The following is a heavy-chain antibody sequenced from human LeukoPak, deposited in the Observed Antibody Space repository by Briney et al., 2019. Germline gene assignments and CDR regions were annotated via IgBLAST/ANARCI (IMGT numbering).Heavy chain of an antibody. CDR1: GGSFSGYY. Sequence: SETLSLTCAVYGGSFSGYYWSWIRQPPGKGLEWIGEINHSGSTNYNPSLKSRVTISVDTSKNQFSLKLGSVTAADTAVYYCARGRSEGYCSSTSCYRRDWFDPWGQGTLVTVSS. CDR2: INHSGST. J-gene: IGHJ5*02. CDR3: ARGRSEGYCSSTSCYRRDWFDP. V-gene: IGHV4-34*01. D-gene: IGHD2-2*02.